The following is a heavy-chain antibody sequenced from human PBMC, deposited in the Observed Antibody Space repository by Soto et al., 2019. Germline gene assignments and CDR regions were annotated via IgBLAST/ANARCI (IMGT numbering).Heavy chain of an antibody. CDR2: IYYSGST. Sequence: SETLSLTCTVSGGSISSSSYYWGWIRQPPGKGLEWIGYIYYSGSTNYNPSLKSRVTISVDTSKNQFSLKLSPVTAADTAVYYCARAEGPGSSGCYDYWGQGTLVTVSS. CDR1: GGSISSSSYY. J-gene: IGHJ4*02. CDR3: ARAEGPGSSGCYDY. V-gene: IGHV4-61*05. D-gene: IGHD6-19*01.